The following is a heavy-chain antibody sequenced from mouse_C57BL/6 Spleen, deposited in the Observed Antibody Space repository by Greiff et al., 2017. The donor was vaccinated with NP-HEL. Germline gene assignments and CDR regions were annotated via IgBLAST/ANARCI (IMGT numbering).Heavy chain of an antibody. CDR3: ARLTTFCDY. CDR1: GYTFTSYW. Sequence: QVQLQQPGAELVKPGASVKLSCKASGYTFTSYWMHWVKQRPGQGLEWIGMIYPNSGSTNYNEKFKGKATLTLDKSSSTAYMQRSILTSEDSAVYYCARLTTFCDYRGQGTTLTVSS. J-gene: IGHJ2*01. V-gene: IGHV1-64*01. D-gene: IGHD2-13*01. CDR2: IYPNSGST.